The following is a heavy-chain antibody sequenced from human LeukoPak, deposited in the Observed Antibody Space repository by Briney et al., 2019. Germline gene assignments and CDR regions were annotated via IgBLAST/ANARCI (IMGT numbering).Heavy chain of an antibody. CDR2: ISAYNGNT. J-gene: IGHJ3*01. D-gene: IGHD3-10*01. V-gene: IGHV1-18*01. CDR3: ARDTMVRGVIITSGAFDV. CDR1: GYTFTSYG. Sequence: ASVKVSCKASGYTFTSYGISWVRQAPGQGLEWMGWISAYNGNTNYAQKLQGRVTMTTDTSTSTAYMELRSLRSDDTAVYYCARDTMVRGVIITSGAFDVWGQGTMVTVSS.